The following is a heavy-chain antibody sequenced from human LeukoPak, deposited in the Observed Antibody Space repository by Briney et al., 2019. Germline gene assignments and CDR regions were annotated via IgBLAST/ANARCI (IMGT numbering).Heavy chain of an antibody. CDR1: GYTFTTYY. D-gene: IGHD2-15*01. Sequence: ASVKVSCKASGYTFTTYYMHWVRQAPGQGLEWMGIINPSAGTTTYAQKFQGKITMTRDTSTSTAYMELRSLRSDDTAVYYCARDLAIVVVVAATRWFDPWGQGTLVTVSS. CDR3: ARDLAIVVVVAATRWFDP. CDR2: INPSAGTT. J-gene: IGHJ5*02. V-gene: IGHV1-46*01.